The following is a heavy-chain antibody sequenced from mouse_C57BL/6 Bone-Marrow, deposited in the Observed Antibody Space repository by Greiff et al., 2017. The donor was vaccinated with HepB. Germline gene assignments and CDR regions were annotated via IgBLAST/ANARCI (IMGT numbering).Heavy chain of an antibody. D-gene: IGHD1-1*01. CDR1: GYTFTSYW. CDR3: ARVPHYYGSPETFAY. J-gene: IGHJ3*01. Sequence: QVQLQQPGAELVKPGASVKMSCKASGYTFTSYWITWVKQRPGQGLEWIGDIYPGSGSTNYNEKFKSKATLTVDTSSSTAYMQLSSLTSEDSAVYYCARVPHYYGSPETFAYWGQGTLVTVSA. CDR2: IYPGSGST. V-gene: IGHV1-55*01.